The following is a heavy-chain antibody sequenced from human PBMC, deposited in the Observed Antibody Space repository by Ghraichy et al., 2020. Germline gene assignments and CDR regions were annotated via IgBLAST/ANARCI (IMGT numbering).Heavy chain of an antibody. CDR3: AKDSIAARPWYFDY. D-gene: IGHD6-6*01. V-gene: IGHV3-30*02. CDR2: IRYDGSNK. Sequence: GGSLRLSCAASGFTFSSYGMHWVRQAPGKGLEWVAFIRYDGSNKYYADSVKGRFTISRDNSKNTLYLQMNSLRAEDTAVYYCAKDSIAARPWYFDYWGQGTLVTVSS. J-gene: IGHJ4*02. CDR1: GFTFSSYG.